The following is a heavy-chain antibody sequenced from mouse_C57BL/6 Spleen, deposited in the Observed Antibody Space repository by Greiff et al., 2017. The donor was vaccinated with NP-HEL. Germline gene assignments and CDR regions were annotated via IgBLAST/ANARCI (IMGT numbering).Heavy chain of an antibody. J-gene: IGHJ1*03. CDR2: ISDGGSYT. Sequence: VQLKESGGGLVKPGGSLKLSCAASGFTFSSYAMSWVRQTPEKRLEWVATISDGGSYTYYPDNVKGRFTISRDNAKNNLYLQMSHLKSEDTAMYYCARGLLRLYWYFDVWGTGTTVTVSS. D-gene: IGHD2-3*01. V-gene: IGHV5-4*01. CDR3: ARGLLRLYWYFDV. CDR1: GFTFSSYA.